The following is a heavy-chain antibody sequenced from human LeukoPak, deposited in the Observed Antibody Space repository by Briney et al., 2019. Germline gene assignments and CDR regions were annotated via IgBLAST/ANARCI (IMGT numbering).Heavy chain of an antibody. CDR1: GFTFSSYA. V-gene: IGHV3-23*01. J-gene: IGHJ5*02. D-gene: IGHD3-3*01. CDR2: ISGSGGST. CDR3: AKDRGNYDFWSGYYTGNWFDP. Sequence: PGGSLRLSCAASGFTFSSYAMSWVRQAPGKGLEWVSAISGSGGSTYYADSVKGRFTISRDNSKNTLYLQMNSLRAEDTAVYYCAKDRGNYDFWSGYYTGNWFDPWGQGTLVTVSS.